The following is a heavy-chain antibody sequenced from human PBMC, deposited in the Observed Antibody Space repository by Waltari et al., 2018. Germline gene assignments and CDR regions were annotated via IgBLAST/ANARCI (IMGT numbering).Heavy chain of an antibody. CDR2: IRSKAYGGTT. J-gene: IGHJ4*02. Sequence: EVQLVESGGGLVQPGRSLRLSCTASGFTFGDYAMSWVRQAPGKGWEWVGFIRSKAYGGTTEYAASVKGRFTISRDDSKSIAYLQMNSLKTEDTAVYYCTRDQVGYCSSTSCDHFDYWGQGTLVTVSS. D-gene: IGHD2-2*01. CDR3: TRDQVGYCSSTSCDHFDY. CDR1: GFTFGDYA. V-gene: IGHV3-49*04.